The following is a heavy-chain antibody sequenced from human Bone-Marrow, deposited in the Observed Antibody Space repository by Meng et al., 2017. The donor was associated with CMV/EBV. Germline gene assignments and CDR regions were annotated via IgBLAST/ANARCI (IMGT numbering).Heavy chain of an antibody. CDR2: IRSKAYGGKT. CDR1: GVTFGDYA. CDR3: NSSPLHCSSTSCYTHYYYYGMDV. Sequence: GSLRLSCTASGVTFGDYAMSCVRQAPGKGLEWVGFIRSKAYGGKTEYAESVKGRFTISRDDSKSIAYLQMNSLKTEDTAVSYCNSSPLHCSSTSCYTHYYYYGMDVWGQGTTVTVSS. D-gene: IGHD2-2*02. V-gene: IGHV3-49*04. J-gene: IGHJ6*02.